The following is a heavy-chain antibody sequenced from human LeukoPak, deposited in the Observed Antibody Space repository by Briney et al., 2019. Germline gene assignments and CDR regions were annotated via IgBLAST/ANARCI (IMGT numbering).Heavy chain of an antibody. Sequence: SETLSLTCAVYGGSFSDYYWSWIRQPLGKGLEWIGEINHSGSTNYNPSLKSRVTISVDTSKNQFSLKLSSVTAADTAVYYCARECGITMAYYYYMDVWDKGTTVTVSS. CDR3: ARECGITMAYYYYMDV. J-gene: IGHJ6*03. CDR1: GGSFSDYY. CDR2: INHSGST. V-gene: IGHV4-34*01. D-gene: IGHD3-10*01.